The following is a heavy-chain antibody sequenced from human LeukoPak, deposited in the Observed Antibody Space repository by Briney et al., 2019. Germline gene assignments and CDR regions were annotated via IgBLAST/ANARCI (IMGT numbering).Heavy chain of an antibody. CDR3: ARVRGITIFGVVTPFVYYYMDV. CDR1: GFTVSSNY. Sequence: GSLRLSCAASGFTVSSNYMSWIRQPPGKGLEWIGEINHSGSTNYNPSLKSRVTISVDTSKNQFSLKLSSVTAADTAVYYCARVRGITIFGVVTPFVYYYMDVWGKGTTVTVSS. D-gene: IGHD3-3*01. V-gene: IGHV4-34*01. CDR2: INHSGST. J-gene: IGHJ6*03.